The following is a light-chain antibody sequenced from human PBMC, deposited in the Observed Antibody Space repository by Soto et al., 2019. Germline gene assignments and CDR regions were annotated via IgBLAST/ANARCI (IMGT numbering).Light chain of an antibody. Sequence: EIVLTQSPGTLSLSPGERATLSCRASQSVGSSYLAWYQQKPGQAPRLLIYGASSRATGIPDRFSGSGSGTDFTLTISRLEPKDFAVYYCQQYGISPWTFGQGTKVEIK. CDR1: QSVGSSY. V-gene: IGKV3-20*01. CDR3: QQYGISPWT. J-gene: IGKJ1*01. CDR2: GAS.